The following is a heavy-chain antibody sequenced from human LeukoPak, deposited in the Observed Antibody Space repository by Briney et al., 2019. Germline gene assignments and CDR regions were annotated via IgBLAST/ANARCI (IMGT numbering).Heavy chain of an antibody. J-gene: IGHJ4*02. V-gene: IGHV1-46*01. D-gene: IGHD6-19*01. CDR1: GYTFTSYY. CDR3: AREFPGVGIAVAGGDY. CDR2: INPSGGST. Sequence: ASVKVSCKASGYTFTSYYMHWVRQAPGQGLEWMGIINPSGGSTSYAQKFQGRVTMTRDTSTSTVYMELSSLRSEDTAVYYCAREFPGVGIAVAGGDYWGQGTLVTVSS.